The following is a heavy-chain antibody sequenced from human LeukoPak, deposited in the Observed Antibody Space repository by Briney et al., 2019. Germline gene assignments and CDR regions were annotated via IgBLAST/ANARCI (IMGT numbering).Heavy chain of an antibody. CDR1: GFTFSSYS. Sequence: HAGGSLRLSCAASGFTFSSYSMTWIRQAPGKGLEWVSYISSSGLTTVYADSVKGRFTITRDNAHNFMSLQMNSLRPEDTAVYYCARDTNNGLDVWGRGTTVTVSS. V-gene: IGHV3-48*04. CDR3: ARDTNNGLDV. D-gene: IGHD1-20*01. J-gene: IGHJ6*02. CDR2: ISSSGLTT.